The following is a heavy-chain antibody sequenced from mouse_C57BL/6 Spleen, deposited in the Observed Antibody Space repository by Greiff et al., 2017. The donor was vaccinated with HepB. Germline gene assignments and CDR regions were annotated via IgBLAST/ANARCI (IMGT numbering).Heavy chain of an antibody. CDR3: TRYYSNRYFDY. J-gene: IGHJ2*01. V-gene: IGHV14-1*01. CDR2: IDPEDGDT. Sequence: DVQLQESGAELVRPGASVKLSCTASGFNIKDYYMHWVKQRPEQGLEWIGRIDPEDGDTEYAPKFQGKATMTADTSSNTAYLQLSSLTSEDTAVYYCTRYYSNRYFDYWGQGTTLTVSS. D-gene: IGHD2-5*01. CDR1: GFNIKDYY.